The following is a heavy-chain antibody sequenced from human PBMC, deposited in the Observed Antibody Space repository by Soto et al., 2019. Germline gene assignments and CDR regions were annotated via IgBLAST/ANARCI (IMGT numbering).Heavy chain of an antibody. D-gene: IGHD3-3*01. J-gene: IGHJ6*02. CDR2: ISYDGSNK. CDR3: AKIQYDFWSGYYSRGVFYGMDV. Sequence: QVQLVESGGGVVQPGRSLRLSCAASGFTFSSYGMHWVRQAPGKGLEWVAVISYDGSNKYYADSVKGRFTISRDNSKNTLYLPMNSLRAEDTAVYYCAKIQYDFWSGYYSRGVFYGMDVWGQGTTVTVSS. V-gene: IGHV3-30*18. CDR1: GFTFSSYG.